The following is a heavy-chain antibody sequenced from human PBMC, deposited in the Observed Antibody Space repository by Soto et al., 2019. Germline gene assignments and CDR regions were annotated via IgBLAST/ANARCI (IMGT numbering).Heavy chain of an antibody. CDR1: GDFVSSYY. CDR2: IYYSGST. CDR3: AREMLGAFDC. Sequence: ADTLSHTCNVSGDFVSSYYWSLIRQPPGKGLEWIGYIYYSGSTNYNPSLKSRVTISVDTSKNQFSLNLRSVTAADTAVYYCAREMLGAFDCWGHGTRVTVSS. V-gene: IGHV4-59*02. J-gene: IGHJ4*01. D-gene: IGHD3-16*01.